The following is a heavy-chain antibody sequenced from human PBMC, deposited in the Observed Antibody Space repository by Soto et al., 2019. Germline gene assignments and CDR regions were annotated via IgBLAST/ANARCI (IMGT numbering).Heavy chain of an antibody. D-gene: IGHD6-13*01. CDR1: GFTFSSYG. V-gene: IGHV3-30*18. Sequence: QVQLVESGGGVVQPGRSLRLSCAASGFTFSSYGMHWVGQAPGKGLEWVAVISYDGSNKYYADSVKGRFTISRDNSKNTLYLQMNSLRAEDTAVYYCAKERPDSSSWYYYYYYYGMDVWGQGTTVTVSS. J-gene: IGHJ6*02. CDR3: AKERPDSSSWYYYYYYYGMDV. CDR2: ISYDGSNK.